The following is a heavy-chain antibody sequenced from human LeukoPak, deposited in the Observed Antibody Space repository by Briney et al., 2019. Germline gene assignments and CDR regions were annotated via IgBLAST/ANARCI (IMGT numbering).Heavy chain of an antibody. J-gene: IGHJ6*02. CDR3: AKDHRTDGSGNYYNMDV. CDR1: GFTFDDYA. V-gene: IGHV3-30*18. CDR2: ISNDASNK. D-gene: IGHD3-10*01. Sequence: PGRSLRLSCAASGFTFDDYAMHWVRQAPGKGLKWVAVISNDASNKYYVDSVKGRFTISRDNAKNTLYLQMNSLRVEDSAVYYCAKDHRTDGSGNYYNMDVWGQGTTVTVSS.